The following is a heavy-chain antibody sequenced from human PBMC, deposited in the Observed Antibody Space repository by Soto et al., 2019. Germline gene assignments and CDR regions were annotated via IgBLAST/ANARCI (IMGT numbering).Heavy chain of an antibody. Sequence: SETLSLTCTVSGYSISSGYHWACIRQPPGKGLEWLGSVHYSGNTYYNPSLKSRLTISADKSKNQFSLNLSSVTAADTAVYYCARQDRVVAEGRWFDPWGQGTLVTAPQ. J-gene: IGHJ5*02. V-gene: IGHV4-38-2*02. D-gene: IGHD2-15*01. CDR1: GYSISSGYH. CDR3: ARQDRVVAEGRWFDP. CDR2: VHYSGNT.